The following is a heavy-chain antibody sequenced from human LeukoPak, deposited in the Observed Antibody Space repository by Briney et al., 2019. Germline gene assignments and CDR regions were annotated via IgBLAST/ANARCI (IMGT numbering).Heavy chain of an antibody. D-gene: IGHD3-22*01. J-gene: IGHJ4*02. V-gene: IGHV3-23*01. CDR2: ISGSGGST. CDR1: GFTFSSYA. CDR3: AKDMRYYYDSSGPSADY. Sequence: GGSLRLSCAASGFTFSSYAMSWVRQAPGKGLEWVSAISGSGGSTYYADSAKGRFTISRDNAKNSLYLQMNSLRAEDTALYYCAKDMRYYYDSSGPSADYWGQGTLVTVSS.